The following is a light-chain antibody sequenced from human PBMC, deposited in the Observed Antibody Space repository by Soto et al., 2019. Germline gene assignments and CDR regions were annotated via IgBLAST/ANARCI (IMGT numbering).Light chain of an antibody. Sequence: DIRLTQSPSFLSASVGDRVTITCRASQGTTSYLAWYQQKPGKAPKLLIYAASTLQSGVPSRFGGSGSGTEFTLTISSVQPADVATYYCQQYYSYPLTFGGGTKVEIK. CDR3: QQYYSYPLT. CDR2: AAS. CDR1: QGTTSY. J-gene: IGKJ4*01. V-gene: IGKV1-9*01.